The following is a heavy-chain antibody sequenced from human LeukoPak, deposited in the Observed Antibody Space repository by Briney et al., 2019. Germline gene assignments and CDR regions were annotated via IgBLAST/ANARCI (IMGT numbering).Heavy chain of an antibody. CDR1: GFTFSSYA. CDR2: ISSSSSTI. D-gene: IGHD2-2*01. V-gene: IGHV3-48*01. CDR3: ARENVVVPAAAMDLYYYYYYMDV. J-gene: IGHJ6*03. Sequence: QPGGSLRLSCAASGFTFSSYAMNWVRQAPGKGLEWVSYISSSSSTIYYADSVKGRFTISRDNAKNSLYLQMNSLRAEDTAVYYCARENVVVPAAAMDLYYYYYYMDVWGKGTTVTVSS.